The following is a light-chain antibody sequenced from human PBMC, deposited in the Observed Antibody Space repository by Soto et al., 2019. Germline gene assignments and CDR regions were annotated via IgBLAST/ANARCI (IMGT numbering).Light chain of an antibody. CDR1: QSVSSN. Sequence: EIVMTQSPATLSVSPGERATLSCRASQSVSSNLAWYQQKPGQAPRLLISGAYTRATGFPARFSGSGSGTEFTLTISSLQSEDFAVYYCQQYNDWPLTFGGGTKVEIK. CDR3: QQYNDWPLT. J-gene: IGKJ4*01. V-gene: IGKV3-15*01. CDR2: GAY.